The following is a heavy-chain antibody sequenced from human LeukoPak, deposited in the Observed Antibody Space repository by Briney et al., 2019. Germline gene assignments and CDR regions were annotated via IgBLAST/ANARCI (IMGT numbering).Heavy chain of an antibody. Sequence: GGSLRLSCAAFGFTVSNNFLSWVRQAPGKGLEWVSVLYSGGTTFYADSVKGRFTISRDNSMNTLYLQMKSLRPEDTDVYYCASPGPGGAAAGLFDYWGQGTLVTVSS. V-gene: IGHV3-53*05. J-gene: IGHJ4*02. CDR1: GFTVSNNF. CDR3: ASPGPGGAAAGLFDY. D-gene: IGHD6-13*01. CDR2: LYSGGTT.